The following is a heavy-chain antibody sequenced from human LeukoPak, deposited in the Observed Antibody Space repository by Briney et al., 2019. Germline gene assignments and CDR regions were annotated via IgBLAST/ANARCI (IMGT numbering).Heavy chain of an antibody. Sequence: PSETLSLTCAVYGGSFSGYYWSWIRQPPGKGLEWIGSIYYSGSTYYNPSLKSRVTISVDTSKNQFSLKLSSVTAADTALYYCARGGTTGLIDYWGQGTLVTVSS. J-gene: IGHJ4*02. CDR3: ARGGTTGLIDY. CDR1: GGSFSGYY. V-gene: IGHV4-34*01. D-gene: IGHD1-1*01. CDR2: IYYSGST.